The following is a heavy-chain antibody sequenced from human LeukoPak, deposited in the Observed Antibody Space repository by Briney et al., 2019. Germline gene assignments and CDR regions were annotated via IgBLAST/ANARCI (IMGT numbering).Heavy chain of an antibody. V-gene: IGHV3-30*02. CDR1: GFTFSSYG. Sequence: GGSLRLSCAASGFTFSSYGMHWVRQAPGKGLEWVAFIRYDGSNKYYADSVKGRFTISRDNSKNTLYLQMNSLRAEDTAVYYCANGPRHLTMAIYYYYYMDVWGKGTTVTTSS. J-gene: IGHJ6*03. CDR2: IRYDGSNK. CDR3: ANGPRHLTMAIYYYYYMDV. D-gene: IGHD3-10*01.